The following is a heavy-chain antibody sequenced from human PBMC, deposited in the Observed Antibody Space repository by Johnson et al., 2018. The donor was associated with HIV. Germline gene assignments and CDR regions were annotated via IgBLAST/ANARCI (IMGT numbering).Heavy chain of an antibody. CDR3: AKGLSLSGSYSYDAFDI. Sequence: VQLVESGGGLVQPGGSLRLSCAASGFTVSSNYMSWVRQAPGKGLEWVSVIYSGGSTYYADSVKGRCTISRDNSKTTLYLQMNSLRAEDTAVYYCAKGLSLSGSYSYDAFDIWGQGTMVTVSS. CDR1: GFTVSSNY. V-gene: IGHV3-66*01. D-gene: IGHD1-26*01. J-gene: IGHJ3*02. CDR2: IYSGGST.